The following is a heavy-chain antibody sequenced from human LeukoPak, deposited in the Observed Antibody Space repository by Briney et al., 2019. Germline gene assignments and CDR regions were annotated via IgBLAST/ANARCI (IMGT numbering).Heavy chain of an antibody. D-gene: IGHD6-19*01. CDR3: ARVAGGSSGWYKGRRKDWFDP. Sequence: ASVKVSCKASGYTFTGYYMHWVRQAPGQGLEWMARINPNSGGTNYAQKFQGRVTMTRDTSISTAYMELSRLRSDDTAVYYCARVAGGSSGWYKGRRKDWFDPWGQGTLVTVSS. CDR1: GYTFTGYY. CDR2: INPNSGGT. J-gene: IGHJ5*02. V-gene: IGHV1-2*06.